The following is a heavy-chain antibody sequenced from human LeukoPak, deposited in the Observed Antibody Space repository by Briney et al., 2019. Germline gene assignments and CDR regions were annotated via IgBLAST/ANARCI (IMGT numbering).Heavy chain of an antibody. CDR1: GGSISSGDYY. D-gene: IGHD2-2*01. CDR3: ARDQRVVPAATFNYYYYGMDV. J-gene: IGHJ6*02. V-gene: IGHV4-30-4*01. Sequence: SETLSLTCTVSGGSISSGDYYWSWIRQPPGKGLEWIGYIYYSGSTYYNPSLKSRVTISVDTSKNQFSLKLSSVTAADTAVYYCARDQRVVPAATFNYYYYGMDVWGQGTTVTVSS. CDR2: IYYSGST.